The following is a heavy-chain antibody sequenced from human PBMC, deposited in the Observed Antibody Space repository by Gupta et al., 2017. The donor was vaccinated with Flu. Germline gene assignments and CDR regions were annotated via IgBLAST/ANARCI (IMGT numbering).Heavy chain of an antibody. Sequence: QVQLVESGGGVVQPGRSLRLSCAASGFTFSSYGMHWVRQAPGKGLEWVAVISYDGSNKYYADSVKGRFTISRDNSKNTLYLQMNSLRAEDTAVYYCAKEYLNYYDSSGYYYVGDSAFDYWGQGTLVTVSS. V-gene: IGHV3-30*18. CDR1: GFTFSSYG. J-gene: IGHJ4*02. CDR3: AKEYLNYYDSSGYYYVGDSAFDY. CDR2: ISYDGSNK. D-gene: IGHD3-22*01.